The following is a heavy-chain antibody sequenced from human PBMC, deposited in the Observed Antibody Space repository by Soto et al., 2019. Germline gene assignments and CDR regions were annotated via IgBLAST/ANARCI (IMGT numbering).Heavy chain of an antibody. D-gene: IGHD3-10*01. V-gene: IGHV3-23*01. Sequence: EVQLLESGGGLVQPGGSLRLSCAASGFTFSSYVMSWVRQAPGKGLEWVSAISGSGDSTYYADSVKGRFTVSRDNSKNTLFLQMNSLRAGDTAVYYCARVRGRWPDYYFDYWGQGTLVTVSS. J-gene: IGHJ4*02. CDR2: ISGSGDST. CDR3: ARVRGRWPDYYFDY. CDR1: GFTFSSYV.